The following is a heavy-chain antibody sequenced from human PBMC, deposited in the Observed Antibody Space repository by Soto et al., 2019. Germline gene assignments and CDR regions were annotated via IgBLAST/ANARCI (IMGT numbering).Heavy chain of an antibody. V-gene: IGHV4-59*08. CDR2: IYYSEST. D-gene: IGHD5-12*01. CDR1: GGSISSYY. Sequence: SETLSLTCTVSGGSISSYYWSWIRQPPGKGLEWIGYIYYSESTNYNPSLKSRVTISVDTSKNQFSLKLSSVTAADTAVYYCARHAYSGYVGYWGQGTLVTVSS. CDR3: ARHAYSGYVGY. J-gene: IGHJ4*02.